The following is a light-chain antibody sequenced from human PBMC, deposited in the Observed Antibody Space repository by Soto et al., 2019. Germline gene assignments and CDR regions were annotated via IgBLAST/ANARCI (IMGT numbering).Light chain of an antibody. Sequence: DIVMTQSPLSLPVTPGEPASISCRSSQSLIHSNGYNYLAWFLQKAGQSPQLLIYLGSSRAAGVPDRFSGSGSGTDFTLQISRVEAEDVGVYYCMQLLHTPLTFGGGTKVDIK. J-gene: IGKJ4*01. V-gene: IGKV2-28*01. CDR2: LGS. CDR3: MQLLHTPLT. CDR1: QSLIHSNGYNY.